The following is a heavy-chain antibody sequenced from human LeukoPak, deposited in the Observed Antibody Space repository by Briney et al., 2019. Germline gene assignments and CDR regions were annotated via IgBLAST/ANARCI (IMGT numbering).Heavy chain of an antibody. CDR2: ISSSSTYI. V-gene: IGHV3-21*01. CDR1: GFTFSSYS. CDR3: ARDSQWSFDY. J-gene: IGHJ4*02. D-gene: IGHD2-15*01. Sequence: KPGGSLRLSCAASGFTFSSYSMNWVRQAPGRGLEWVSSISSSSTYIYYADSVKGRFTVSRDNAKNSLYLQMNDLRDEDTAVYYCARDSQWSFDYWGQGTLVTVSS.